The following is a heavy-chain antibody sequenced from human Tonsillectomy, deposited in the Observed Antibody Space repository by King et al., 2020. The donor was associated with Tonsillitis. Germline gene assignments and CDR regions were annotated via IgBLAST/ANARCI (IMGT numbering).Heavy chain of an antibody. CDR3: AGAWGPRTSVTLVRDFDL. J-gene: IGHJ2*01. D-gene: IGHD4-17*01. CDR2: ISSSSSYI. V-gene: IGHV3-21*01. CDR1: GFTFSSYS. Sequence: VQLVESGGGLVKPGGSLRLSCAASGFTFSSYSMNWVRQAPGKGQEWVSSISSSSSYIYYADSVKGRFTISRDNAKNSLYMQMNSLRAEDTAVYYCAGAWGPRTSVTLVRDFDLWGRGPLVPVSP.